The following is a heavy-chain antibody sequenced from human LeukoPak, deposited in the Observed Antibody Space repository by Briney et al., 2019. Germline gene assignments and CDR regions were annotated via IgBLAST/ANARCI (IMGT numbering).Heavy chain of an antibody. V-gene: IGHV1-8*01. CDR3: ARGLSFRYCSGGSCYSRPSWFDP. Sequence: ASLKVSCKASGYTFTSYDINWVRQATGQGLEWMGWMNPNSGNTGYAQKFQGRVTMTRNTSISTAYMELSSLRSEDTAVYYCARGLSFRYCSGGSCYSRPSWFDPWGQGTLVTVSS. CDR1: GYTFTSYD. CDR2: MNPNSGNT. J-gene: IGHJ5*02. D-gene: IGHD2-15*01.